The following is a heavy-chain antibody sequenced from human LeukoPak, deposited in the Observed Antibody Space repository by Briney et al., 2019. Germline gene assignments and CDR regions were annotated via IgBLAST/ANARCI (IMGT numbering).Heavy chain of an antibody. CDR1: GLTFSSYF. D-gene: IGHD6-19*01. CDR3: ARGWAVAGNPNWFDS. J-gene: IGHJ5*01. Sequence: PGGSLRLPCAASGLTFSSYFMHWVRQAPGKGLEWVAVIWSDGSNKYYGDSVKGRFTISRDNSNNTLYLQMNSLRAEDTAVYYCARGWAVAGNPNWFDSWGQGTLVTVSS. CDR2: IWSDGSNK. V-gene: IGHV3-33*01.